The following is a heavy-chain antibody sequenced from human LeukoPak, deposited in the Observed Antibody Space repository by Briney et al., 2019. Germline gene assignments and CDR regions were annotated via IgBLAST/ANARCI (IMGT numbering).Heavy chain of an antibody. CDR2: INHSGST. CDR3: ARGELRYFDWLGRYFDY. CDR1: GGSFSGYY. D-gene: IGHD3-9*01. V-gene: IGHV4-34*01. Sequence: SETLSLTCAVYGGSFSGYYWSWIRQPPGKGLEWIGEINHSGSTNYNPSLKSRVTISVDTSKNQFSLKLSSVTAADTAVYYCARGELRYFDWLGRYFDYRGQGTLVTVSS. J-gene: IGHJ4*02.